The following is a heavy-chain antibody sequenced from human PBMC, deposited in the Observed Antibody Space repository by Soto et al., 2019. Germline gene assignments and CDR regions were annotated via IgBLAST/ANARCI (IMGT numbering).Heavy chain of an antibody. Sequence: ASVKVSCKASGYTFTGYYMHWVRQAPGQGLEWMGWINPNSGGTNYAQKFQGWVTMTRDTSIGTAYMELCRLISDDTAVYYRARVGGDHDYYQYDMDVWGQGTTVAASS. J-gene: IGHJ6*02. CDR2: INPNSGGT. D-gene: IGHD2-21*02. CDR1: GYTFTGYY. V-gene: IGHV1-2*04. CDR3: ARVGGDHDYYQYDMDV.